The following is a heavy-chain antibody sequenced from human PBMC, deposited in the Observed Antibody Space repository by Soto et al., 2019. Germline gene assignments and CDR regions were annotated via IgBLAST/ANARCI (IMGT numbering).Heavy chain of an antibody. J-gene: IGHJ5*02. V-gene: IGHV4-30-2*01. CDR3: AARPYYYYCLDA. Sequence: TRPCTWIASGSTIRTHASLLSCIRQHPGKAPEWIGCVYHNGNAYPKASLKSRVTISLDGAKNQFPLKMTSVTAADTSLYYCAARPYYYYCLDAWGQGAPVTVSS. CDR2: VYHNGNA. D-gene: IGHD3-16*01. CDR1: GSTIRTHASL.